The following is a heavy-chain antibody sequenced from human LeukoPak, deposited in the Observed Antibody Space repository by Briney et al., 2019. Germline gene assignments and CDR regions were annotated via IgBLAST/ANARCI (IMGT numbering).Heavy chain of an antibody. Sequence: PSGTLSLTCAVSGGSISSSNWWSWVRQPPGKGLEWIGEIYHSGSTNYNPSLKSRVTISVDKSKNQFSLKLSSVTDADTAVYYCARAAATREYYYYYYMDVWGKGTRSPSP. CDR3: ARAAATREYYYYYYMDV. V-gene: IGHV4-4*02. CDR2: IYHSGST. CDR1: GGSISSSNW. J-gene: IGHJ6*03. D-gene: IGHD2-15*01.